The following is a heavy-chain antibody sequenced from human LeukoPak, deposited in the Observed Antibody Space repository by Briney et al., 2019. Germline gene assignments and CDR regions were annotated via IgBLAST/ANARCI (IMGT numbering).Heavy chain of an antibody. V-gene: IGHV6-1*01. J-gene: IGHJ4*02. D-gene: IGHD2-21*02. Sequence: GSTYYRSKWYNDYAVSVKSRITINPDTSKNQFSLQLNSVTPEDTAVYYCARVSEVTGFDYWGQGTLVTVSS. CDR2: TYYRSKWYN. CDR3: ARVSEVTGFDY.